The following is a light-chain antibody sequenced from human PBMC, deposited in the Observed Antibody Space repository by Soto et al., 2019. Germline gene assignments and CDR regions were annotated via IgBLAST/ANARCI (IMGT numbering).Light chain of an antibody. J-gene: IGKJ4*01. CDR2: TAF. CDR1: QSIRSH. Sequence: DIQLTQSPSSLSASVGDRVTITCRASQSIRSHLNWYQQKPGKAPKVLIYTAFTLQGGVTSRFSGSGSETVFTLTISSLQPQDFATYYCQQSYLTPLNFGGGTKVEIK. V-gene: IGKV1-39*01. CDR3: QQSYLTPLN.